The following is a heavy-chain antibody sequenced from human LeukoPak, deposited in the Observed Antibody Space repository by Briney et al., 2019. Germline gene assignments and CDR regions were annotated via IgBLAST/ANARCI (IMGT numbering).Heavy chain of an antibody. CDR3: AKSGGLFLYHGMDV. Sequence: PGGSLRLSCAASGFTFDDYAMHWVRQAPGKGLEWVSGISWNSGSIGYADSVKGRFTISRDNAKNSLYLQMNSLRAEDTALYYCAKSGGLFLYHGMDVWGQGTTVTVSS. J-gene: IGHJ6*02. V-gene: IGHV3-9*01. CDR1: GFTFDDYA. CDR2: ISWNSGSI. D-gene: IGHD3-22*01.